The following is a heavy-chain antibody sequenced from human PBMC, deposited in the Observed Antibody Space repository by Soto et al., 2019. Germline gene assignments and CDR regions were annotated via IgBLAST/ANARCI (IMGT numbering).Heavy chain of an antibody. V-gene: IGHV1-18*01. CDR3: ARVNYYDNSGLDY. J-gene: IGHJ4*02. CDR2: ISAYNGNT. Sequence: ASVKVSCKASGYTFINYGISWVRQAPGQGLEWMGWISAYNGNTNYAQKFQGRVTMTTDTSTSTAYMELRSLRSDDTAVYYCARVNYYDNSGLDYWGQGTLVTVSS. D-gene: IGHD3-22*01. CDR1: GYTFINYG.